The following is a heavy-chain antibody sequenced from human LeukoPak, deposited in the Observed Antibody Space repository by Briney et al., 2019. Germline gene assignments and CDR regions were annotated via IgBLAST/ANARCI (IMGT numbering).Heavy chain of an antibody. CDR3: ARGVTVYYDSSHFDP. D-gene: IGHD3-22*01. CDR2: IYYSGST. Sequence: SETLSLTCSVSGGSISTYYWSWIRQTPGKGLEWIGYIYYSGSTNYNPSLKSRVTISVDTSKNQFSLKLSSVTAADTAVYYCARGVTVYYDSSHFDPWGQGTLVTVSS. CDR1: GGSISTYY. J-gene: IGHJ5*02. V-gene: IGHV4-59*01.